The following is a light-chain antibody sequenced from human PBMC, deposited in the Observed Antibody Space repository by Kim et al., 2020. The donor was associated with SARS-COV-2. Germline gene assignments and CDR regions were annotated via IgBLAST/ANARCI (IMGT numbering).Light chain of an antibody. V-gene: IGKV1-33*01. Sequence: IRLTQSPSSLAVSVGDRVTITCQASQGISKFLNWYQQRPGKAPKLLIYDASGLRSGVPSRFSGSGSGTHFTFTITSLQPEDIGTYFCQQFDDTYTFGQGTKLEI. CDR2: DAS. CDR1: QGISKF. J-gene: IGKJ2*01. CDR3: QQFDDTYT.